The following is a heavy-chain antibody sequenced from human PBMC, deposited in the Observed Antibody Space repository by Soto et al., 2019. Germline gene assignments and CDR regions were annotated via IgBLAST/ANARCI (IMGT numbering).Heavy chain of an antibody. CDR2: ISYDGSNK. D-gene: IGHD1-1*01. CDR3: AREHPLRLGRGYFDX. J-gene: IGHJ4*02. CDR1: GFTFSSYA. Sequence: GGSLRLSCAASGFTFSSYAMHWVRQAPGKGLEWVSFISYDGSNKYYAHSVKVRFTISIDNSKNTLYLQMNSLRAEDTAVYYCAREHPLRLGRGYFDXWGQGTLVTVSX. V-gene: IGHV3-30-3*01.